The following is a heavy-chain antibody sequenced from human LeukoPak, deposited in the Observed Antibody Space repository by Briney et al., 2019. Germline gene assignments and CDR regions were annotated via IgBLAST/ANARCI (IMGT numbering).Heavy chain of an antibody. CDR3: AREPEHDYGDY. D-gene: IGHD1/OR15-1a*01. J-gene: IGHJ4*02. CDR1: GFTFSSYA. V-gene: IGHV3-64*04. CDR2: ISSNGGST. Sequence: GGSLRLSCSASGFTFSSYAMHWVRQAPGKGLEYVSAISSNGGSTYYADSVKGRFTISRDNSKNTLYLQMNSLRAEDTAVYYCAREPEHDYGDYWGQGTLVTVSS.